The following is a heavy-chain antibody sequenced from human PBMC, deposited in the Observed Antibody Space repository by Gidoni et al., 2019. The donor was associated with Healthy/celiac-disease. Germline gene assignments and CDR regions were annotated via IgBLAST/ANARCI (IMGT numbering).Heavy chain of an antibody. V-gene: IGHV1-69*01. CDR1: GGAFSNYV. CDR3: ARPRRTGHLDY. Sequence: QVQLVQSGAEVTKPGSSVKVSCKASGGAFSNYVICWVRQAPGQGLECMGGIIPIFGTANYAQKFQGRVAITADESTSTVYMELSSLGSEDTAVYYCARPRRTGHLDYWGQGTLVTVSS. D-gene: IGHD1-1*01. CDR2: IIPIFGTA. J-gene: IGHJ4*02.